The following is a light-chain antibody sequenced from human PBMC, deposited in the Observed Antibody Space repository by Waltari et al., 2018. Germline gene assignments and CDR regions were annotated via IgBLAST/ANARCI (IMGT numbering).Light chain of an antibody. CDR3: SAWDSSLSAWV. V-gene: IGLV10-54*04. CDR1: INNVGDQG. CDR2: RNT. Sequence: QAGLTQSPSVSRALRQTATISCTGNINNVGDQGAAWLQQCQGHPPKLLSYRNTNQPSGISQRFSASRSGNTASLTVTGLQPEDEADYYCSAWDSSLSAWVFGAGTKLTVL. J-gene: IGLJ3*02.